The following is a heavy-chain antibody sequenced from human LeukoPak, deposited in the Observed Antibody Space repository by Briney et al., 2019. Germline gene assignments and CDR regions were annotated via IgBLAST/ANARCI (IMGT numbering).Heavy chain of an antibody. Sequence: PSETLSLTCTVSGGSISSYYWSWIRQPPGKGLEWIGRIYTSGNTNYNPSLKSRVTMSVDTSKNQFSLKLSSVTAADTAVYYCARGDIGSVATDVYYYYGIDVWGQGTTVTVSS. CDR3: ARGDIGSVATDVYYYYGIDV. CDR2: IYTSGNT. CDR1: GGSISSYY. D-gene: IGHD5-12*01. J-gene: IGHJ6*02. V-gene: IGHV4-4*07.